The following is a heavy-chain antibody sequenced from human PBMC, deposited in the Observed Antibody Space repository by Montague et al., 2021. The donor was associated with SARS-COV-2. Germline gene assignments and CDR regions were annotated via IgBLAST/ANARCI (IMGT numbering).Heavy chain of an antibody. CDR3: ARLWDFYGSGSYKNSWFDP. Sequence: SETLSLTCTVSAGSISTNSYYWAWIRQPPGKGLGWIGSISHSGSTYFNPSLESRLTMSVDTSKNHFSLKLSSVTAADTAVYYCARLWDFYGSGSYKNSWFDPWGQGTRVTVSS. CDR1: AGSISTNSYY. V-gene: IGHV4-39*02. J-gene: IGHJ5*02. D-gene: IGHD3-10*01. CDR2: ISHSGST.